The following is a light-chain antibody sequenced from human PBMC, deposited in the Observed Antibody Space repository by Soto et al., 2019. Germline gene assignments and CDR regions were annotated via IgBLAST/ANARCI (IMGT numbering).Light chain of an antibody. CDR2: GAS. Sequence: EIVMTQSPGTLSLSPWARATLSCRASQSVSRRLAWYQQKPGQAPRLLISGASSRATGIPDRFSGSGFGTDFTLTISRLEPEDFALYYCQHYAGGSRITFGQGTRLEIK. CDR1: QSVSRR. CDR3: QHYAGGSRIT. V-gene: IGKV3-20*01. J-gene: IGKJ5*01.